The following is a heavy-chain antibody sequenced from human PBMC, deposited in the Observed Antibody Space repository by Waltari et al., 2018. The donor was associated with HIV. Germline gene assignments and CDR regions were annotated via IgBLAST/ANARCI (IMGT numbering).Heavy chain of an antibody. Sequence: EVQLLESGGDLQQPGGSLRLSCAASGFIFSSYAMSWVRQAPGRGLGWVSSINGGTTVTFDAYSVKGRFTISRDSSKNTLYLQMNSLRAEDTAVYYCAKDRSYDSSGYFDYWGEGTLVTVSS. D-gene: IGHD3-22*01. J-gene: IGHJ4*02. CDR1: GFIFSSYA. CDR3: AKDRSYDSSGYFDY. CDR2: INGGTTVT. V-gene: IGHV3-23*01.